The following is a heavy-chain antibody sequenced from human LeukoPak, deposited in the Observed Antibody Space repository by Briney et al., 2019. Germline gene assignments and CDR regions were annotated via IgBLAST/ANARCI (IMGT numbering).Heavy chain of an antibody. CDR3: ARQMPFYDYWSGQPRAYYYMDV. V-gene: IGHV4-38-2*02. CDR1: GYSISSGYY. J-gene: IGHJ6*03. CDR2: IYHSGST. Sequence: SETLSLTCTVSGYSISSGYYWGWIRQPPGKGLEWIGSIYHSGSTYYNPSLKSRVTISVDTSRNQFSLKVNSVTAADTAVFYCARQMPFYDYWSGQPRAYYYMDVWGKGTTVTVSS. D-gene: IGHD3-3*01.